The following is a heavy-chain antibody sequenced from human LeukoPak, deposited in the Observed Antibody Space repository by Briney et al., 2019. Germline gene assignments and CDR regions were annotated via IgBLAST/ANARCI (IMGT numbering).Heavy chain of an antibody. V-gene: IGHV1-18*01. D-gene: IGHD1-26*01. CDR3: ARGGALTSLDS. J-gene: IGHJ4*02. CDR1: GFSFSTYG. CDR2: ISAYNGKT. Sequence: ASVRVSCKASGFSFSTYGFSWVRQAPGQRLEWMGWISAYNGKTNYAQKFQGRVTMTTDTSTTTVYMDLRSLRSDDTAVYFCARGGALTSLDSWGQGTLITVSS.